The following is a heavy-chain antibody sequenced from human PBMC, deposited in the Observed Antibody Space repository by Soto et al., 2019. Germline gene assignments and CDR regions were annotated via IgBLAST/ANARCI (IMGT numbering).Heavy chain of an antibody. D-gene: IGHD5-18*01. CDR3: ARGLRRIGGYSYGYWAGIDY. Sequence: GGSLRLSCAASGFTFSSYAMHWVRQAPGKGLEWVAVISYDGSNKYYADSVKGRFTISRDNSKNTLYLQMNSLRAEDTAVYYCARGLRRIGGYSYGYWAGIDYWGQGTLVTVSS. CDR2: ISYDGSNK. J-gene: IGHJ4*02. V-gene: IGHV3-30-3*01. CDR1: GFTFSSYA.